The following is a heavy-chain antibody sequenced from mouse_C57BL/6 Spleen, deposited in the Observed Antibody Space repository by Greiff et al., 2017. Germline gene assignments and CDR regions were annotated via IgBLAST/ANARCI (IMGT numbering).Heavy chain of an antibody. J-gene: IGHJ3*01. D-gene: IGHD2-2*01. CDR3: ARSVVTGGFAY. CDR1: GYTFTSYW. CDR2: IHPNSGST. V-gene: IGHV1-64*01. Sequence: QVQLQQPGAELVKPGASVKLSCKASGYTFTSYWMHWVKQRPGQGLEWIGMIHPNSGSTNYNEKFKSKATLTVDKSSSTAYMQLSSLTSEDSAVYYCARSVVTGGFAYWGQGTMVTVSA.